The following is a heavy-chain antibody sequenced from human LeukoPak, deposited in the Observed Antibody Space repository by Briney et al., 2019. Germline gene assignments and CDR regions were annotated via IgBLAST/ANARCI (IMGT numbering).Heavy chain of an antibody. J-gene: IGHJ4*02. D-gene: IGHD3-10*01. CDR1: GGSISSGDYY. CDR3: ASGPYGSGSYY. V-gene: IGHV4-30-4*01. Sequence: SQTLSLTCTVSGGSISSGDYYWSWMRQPPGKGLEWIGYIYYRGTTYYNPSLKSRVTISVHTSKNQLTLELTSVTAADTAVYYCASGPYGSGSYYWGQGTLVTVSS. CDR2: IYYRGTT.